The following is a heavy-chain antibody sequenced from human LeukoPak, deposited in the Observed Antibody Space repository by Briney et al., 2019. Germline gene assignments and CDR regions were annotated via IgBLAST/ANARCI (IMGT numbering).Heavy chain of an antibody. V-gene: IGHV4-34*01. CDR2: INHSGST. CDR3: ARGRPYCSSTSCSYYFDY. J-gene: IGHJ4*02. Sequence: SETLSLTCTVSGGSISSYYWSWIRQPPGKGLEWIGEINHSGSTNYNPSLKSRVTISVDTSKNQFSLKLSSVTAADTAVYYCARGRPYCSSTSCSYYFDYWGQGTLVTVSS. D-gene: IGHD2-2*01. CDR1: GGSISSYY.